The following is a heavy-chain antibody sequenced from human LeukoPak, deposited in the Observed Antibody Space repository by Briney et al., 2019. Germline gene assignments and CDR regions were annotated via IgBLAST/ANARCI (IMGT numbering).Heavy chain of an antibody. Sequence: SETLSLTCIVSGDSTSTGDYYCSWIRQPDGKGLEWIGRIYTSGSTNYNPSLKSRVTMSVDTSKNQFSLKLSSVTAADTAVYFCARGFIVSSDAFDIWGQGTMVTVSS. D-gene: IGHD1-26*01. J-gene: IGHJ3*02. CDR3: ARGFIVSSDAFDI. CDR2: IYTSGST. V-gene: IGHV4-61*02. CDR1: GDSTSTGDYY.